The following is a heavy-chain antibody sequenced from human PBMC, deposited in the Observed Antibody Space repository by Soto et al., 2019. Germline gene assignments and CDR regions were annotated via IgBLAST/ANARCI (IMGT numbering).Heavy chain of an antibody. CDR1: GGSVSSDIYY. J-gene: IGHJ4*02. V-gene: IGHV4-31*03. CDR2: IYYSGST. D-gene: IGHD3-22*01. CDR3: ARGYDYDSGGYLFDY. Sequence: PSETLSLTCSVSGGSVSSDIYYWAWIRQHPGKGPEWIGHIYYSGSTYYNPSLKGRVTISLDMSKNQFSLKLTSVSAADTAVYYCARGYDYDSGGYLFDYWGQGXLVTVYS.